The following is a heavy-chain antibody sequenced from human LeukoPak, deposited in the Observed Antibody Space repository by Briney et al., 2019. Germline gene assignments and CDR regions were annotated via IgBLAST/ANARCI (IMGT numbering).Heavy chain of an antibody. Sequence: GGSLRLSCEVSGFTFSDSWMHWVRQTPGKGLVWVSRMYGDMSDISYADSVKGRFTISRDNAKNTVYLQRNILRGENTAVYYCARDLGLRGSTWGQGTLVTVSS. D-gene: IGHD4-23*01. J-gene: IGHJ5*02. CDR2: MYGDMSDI. CDR1: GFTFSDSW. V-gene: IGHV3-74*01. CDR3: ARDLGLRGST.